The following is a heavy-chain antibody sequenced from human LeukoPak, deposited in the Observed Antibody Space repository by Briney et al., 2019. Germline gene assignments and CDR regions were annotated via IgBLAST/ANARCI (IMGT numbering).Heavy chain of an antibody. J-gene: IGHJ4*02. CDR3: VRGISASGYYVPFDY. CDR2: IIPIFGTA. CDR1: GGTFSSYA. V-gene: IGHV1-69*05. Sequence: SVKVSCKASGGTFSSYAISWVRQAPGQGLEWMGGIIPIFGTANYAQKFQGRVTITTDESTSTAYMELSSLRSEDTAVYYCVRGISASGYYVPFDYWGQGTLVTVSS. D-gene: IGHD3-22*01.